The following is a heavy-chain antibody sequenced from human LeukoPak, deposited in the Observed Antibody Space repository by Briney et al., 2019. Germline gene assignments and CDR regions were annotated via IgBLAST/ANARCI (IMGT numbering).Heavy chain of an antibody. Sequence: PGGSLRLSCAASGFTFSSYAMTWVRQAPGKGLQWASTITDSGDTTYYADSVKGRFTISRDNSKNTLYLQMNSLRAEDTAVYYCTKHHISRWYASYFDYWGQGALVTVSS. J-gene: IGHJ4*02. CDR1: GFTFSSYA. V-gene: IGHV3-23*01. D-gene: IGHD6-13*01. CDR2: ITDSGDTT. CDR3: TKHHISRWYASYFDY.